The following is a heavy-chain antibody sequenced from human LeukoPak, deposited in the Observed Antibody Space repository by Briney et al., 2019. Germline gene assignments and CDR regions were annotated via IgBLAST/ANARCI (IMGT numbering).Heavy chain of an antibody. CDR3: AREDSSGYYSISAFDI. CDR2: ISSSGST. CDR1: GDSISSGDYY. Sequence: SQTLSLTCTVSGDSISSGDYYWSWIRQPGGKGLEWIGRISSSGSTNYNPSLKSRVTISVDTSKNQFSLKLSSVTAADTAVYYCAREDSSGYYSISAFDIWGQGTMVTVSS. J-gene: IGHJ3*02. V-gene: IGHV4-61*02. D-gene: IGHD3-22*01.